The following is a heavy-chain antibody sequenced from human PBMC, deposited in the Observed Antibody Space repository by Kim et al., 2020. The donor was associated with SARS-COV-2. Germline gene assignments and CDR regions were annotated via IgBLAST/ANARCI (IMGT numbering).Heavy chain of an antibody. CDR3: AREGGRLYDPFLGMDV. D-gene: IGHD3-22*01. Sequence: SETLSLTCTVSGDSISSYYWSWIRQPPGKGLEWIGYIYYSGSTNYNPSLKSRVTISVDTSKNQFSLKLSSVTAADTAVYYCAREGGRLYDPFLGMDVWGQGTTVTVSS. CDR2: IYYSGST. V-gene: IGHV4-59*13. CDR1: GDSISSYY. J-gene: IGHJ6*02.